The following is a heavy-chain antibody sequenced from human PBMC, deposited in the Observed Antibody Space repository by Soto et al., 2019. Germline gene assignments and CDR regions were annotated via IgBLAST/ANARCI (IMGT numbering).Heavy chain of an antibody. CDR2: ISSSSSYI. D-gene: IGHD3-22*01. CDR3: ARDSSGYYDSSGYYYFDY. Sequence: GGSLRLSCAASGFTFSSYSMNWVRQAPGKGLEWVSSISSSSSYIYYADSVKGRFTISRDNAKNSLYLQMNSLRAEDTAVYYCARDSSGYYDSSGYYYFDYWGQGTLVTVS. V-gene: IGHV3-21*01. CDR1: GFTFSSYS. J-gene: IGHJ4*02.